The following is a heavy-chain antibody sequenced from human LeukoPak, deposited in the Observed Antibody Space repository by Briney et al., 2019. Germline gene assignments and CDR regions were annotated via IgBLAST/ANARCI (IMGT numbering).Heavy chain of an antibody. CDR2: IYYSGST. J-gene: IGHJ4*02. CDR1: GGSFSGYY. V-gene: IGHV4-59*01. D-gene: IGHD3-22*01. Sequence: SETLSLTCAVYGGSFSGYYWSWIRQPPGKGLEWIGYIYYSGSTNYNPSLKSRVTISVDTSKNQFPLKLSSVTAADTAVYYCARGSYYDSSGYQVFEFDYWGQGTLVTVSS. CDR3: ARGSYYDSSGYQVFEFDY.